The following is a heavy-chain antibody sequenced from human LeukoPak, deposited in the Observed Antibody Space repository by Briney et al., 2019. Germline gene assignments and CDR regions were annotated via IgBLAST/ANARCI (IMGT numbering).Heavy chain of an antibody. CDR3: AKRIQSAMAMGY. CDR1: GFTFSSYA. J-gene: IGHJ4*02. V-gene: IGHV3-30*04. D-gene: IGHD5-18*01. Sequence: GGSLRLSCAASGFTFSSYAMHWVRQAPGKGLEWVAVISYDGSNKYYADSVKGRFTISRDNSKNTMYLQMNSLRAEDAAVYYCAKRIQSAMAMGYWGQGTLVTVSS. CDR2: ISYDGSNK.